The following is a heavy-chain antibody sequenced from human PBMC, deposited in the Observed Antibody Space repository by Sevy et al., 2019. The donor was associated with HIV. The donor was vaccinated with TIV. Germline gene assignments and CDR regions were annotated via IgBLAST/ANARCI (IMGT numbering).Heavy chain of an antibody. Sequence: GGSLRLSCAASGFTFSSYSMNWVRQAPGKGLEWVSYISSSSTIYYADSVKGRFTISRDNAKNSLYLQMNSLRAEDTAVYYCARDKVLGFDPWGQGTLVTVSS. CDR3: ARDKVLGFDP. J-gene: IGHJ5*02. V-gene: IGHV3-48*01. D-gene: IGHD1-20*01. CDR1: GFTFSSYS. CDR2: ISSSSTI.